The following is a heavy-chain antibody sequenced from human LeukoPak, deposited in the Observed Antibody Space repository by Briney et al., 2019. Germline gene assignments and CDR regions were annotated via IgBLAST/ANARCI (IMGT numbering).Heavy chain of an antibody. CDR3: AYSGGSMVRGVIDY. D-gene: IGHD3-10*01. V-gene: IGHV1-69*13. Sequence: ASVKVSCKASGYTFTGYYMHWVRQAPGQGLEWMGGIIPIFGTANYAQKFQGRVTITADESTSTAYMELSSLRSEDTAVYYCAYSGGSMVRGVIDYWGQGTLVTVSS. CDR1: GYTFTGYY. CDR2: IIPIFGTA. J-gene: IGHJ4*02.